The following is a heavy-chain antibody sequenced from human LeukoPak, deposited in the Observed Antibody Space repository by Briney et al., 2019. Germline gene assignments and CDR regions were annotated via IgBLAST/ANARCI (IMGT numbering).Heavy chain of an antibody. V-gene: IGHV4-30-4*08. J-gene: IGHJ4*02. D-gene: IGHD3-3*01. CDR3: AQQLRFLEWSKGDDY. CDR2: IYYSGST. Sequence: KPSQTLSLTCTVSGGSISSGDYYWSWIRQPPGKGLEWIGYIYYSGSTYYNPSLKSRVTISVDTSKNQFSLKLSSVTAADTAVYYCAQQLRFLEWSKGDDYWGQGTLVTVSS. CDR1: GGSISSGDYY.